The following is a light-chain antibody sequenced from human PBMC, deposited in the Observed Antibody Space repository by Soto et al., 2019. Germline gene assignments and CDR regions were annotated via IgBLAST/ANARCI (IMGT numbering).Light chain of an antibody. V-gene: IGKV1-9*01. J-gene: IGKJ2*01. CDR3: QQLNSYPYT. Sequence: DIPLTQSPSFLSASIGDRVTISCRASQGISSHLAWYQQKPGKAPNLLIYAASTLQSGVPSRFSGSGSGTEFTLTISSLQPEDFATYHCQQLNSYPYTFGQGTKLEIK. CDR1: QGISSH. CDR2: AAS.